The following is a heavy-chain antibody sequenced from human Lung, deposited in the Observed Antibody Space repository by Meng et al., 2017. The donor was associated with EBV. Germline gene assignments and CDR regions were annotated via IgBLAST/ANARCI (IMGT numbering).Heavy chain of an antibody. J-gene: IGHJ4*02. D-gene: IGHD6-19*01. CDR3: ARDPSNTSGRYAYFDS. V-gene: IGHV1-18*01. Sequence: QGQLLQSGGKVKKPGASLMVSCRASGYTFTHHGISWIRQAPGQGLEWLGWISCYNGDTIYAQKVQGRFTMTMDKSASTAYMDLRSLRSDDTAIYYCARDPSNTSGRYAYFDSWGQGTLVTVSS. CDR2: ISCYNGDT. CDR1: GYTFTHHG.